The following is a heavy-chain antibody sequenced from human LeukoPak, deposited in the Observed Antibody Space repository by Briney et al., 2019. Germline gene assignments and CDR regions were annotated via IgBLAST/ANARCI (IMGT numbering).Heavy chain of an antibody. V-gene: IGHV4-34*01. Sequence: SETLSLTCGVYGGSFSAYYWSWIRQPPGKGLEWIGEINHSGSTNYNPSLKTRVAMSVDTSKNQFSLKLSSVTAADTAVYYCARVAISGEFDYWGQGTLVTVSS. CDR2: INHSGST. J-gene: IGHJ4*02. CDR3: ARVAISGEFDY. D-gene: IGHD7-27*01. CDR1: GGSFSAYY.